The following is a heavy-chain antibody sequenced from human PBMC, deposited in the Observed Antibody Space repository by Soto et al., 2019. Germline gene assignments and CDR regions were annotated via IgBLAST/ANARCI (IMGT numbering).Heavy chain of an antibody. V-gene: IGHV1-8*01. Sequence: QVQLVQSGAEVKKPGASVKVSCKASGYTFTSNDINWVRQATGQGCEWMGWMSPKSGDTGSEQKFQGRVTMTRDTSINTAYMELSSLRSEDTAVYYCAGGPPNWGFDFWGQGTLVTVPS. J-gene: IGHJ4*02. D-gene: IGHD7-27*01. CDR2: MSPKSGDT. CDR1: GYTFTSND. CDR3: AGGPPNWGFDF.